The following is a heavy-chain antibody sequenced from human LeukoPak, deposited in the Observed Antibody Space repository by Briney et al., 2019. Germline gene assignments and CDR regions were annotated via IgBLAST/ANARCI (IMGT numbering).Heavy chain of an antibody. CDR2: IYYSGST. D-gene: IGHD2-2*01. V-gene: IGHV4-59*01. Sequence: PSETLSLTCTVSGGSISSYYWSWIRQPPGKGLEWIGYIYYSGSTNYNPSLGSRVTISVDTSKNQFSLKLSSVTAADTAVYYCAREQRIVVVPAAGYWGQGTLVTVSS. CDR1: GGSISSYY. J-gene: IGHJ4*02. CDR3: AREQRIVVVPAAGY.